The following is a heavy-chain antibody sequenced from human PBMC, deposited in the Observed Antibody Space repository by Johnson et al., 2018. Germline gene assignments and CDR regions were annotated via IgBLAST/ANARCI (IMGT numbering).Heavy chain of an antibody. Sequence: QVQLVQSGGGVVQPGRSLRLSCAASGFTFSSYGMHWVRQAPGKGLEGVAVIWYDGSNKYYADSVQGRFTISRDNSKNTLYLQMNSLRAEDTAVYYCAKGGAKVSMWDYYHGMDVWGQGTTVTVSS. D-gene: IGHD1-26*01. CDR2: IWYDGSNK. V-gene: IGHV3-33*06. CDR3: AKGGAKVSMWDYYHGMDV. J-gene: IGHJ6*02. CDR1: GFTFSSYG.